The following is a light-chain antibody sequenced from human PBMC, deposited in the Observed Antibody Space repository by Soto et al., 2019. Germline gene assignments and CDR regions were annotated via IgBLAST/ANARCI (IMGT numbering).Light chain of an antibody. CDR1: QSVNIW. V-gene: IGKV1-5*03. CDR2: EAS. CDR3: QQYNNFWT. Sequence: DIQMTQFPSALSASVGDRVTITCRASQSVNIWLAWYQQKPGKAPKFLFSEASTVETGVPARFSGSGSWTQFTLTFSSLQPDDLATYYCQQYNNFWTFGQGTKV. J-gene: IGKJ1*01.